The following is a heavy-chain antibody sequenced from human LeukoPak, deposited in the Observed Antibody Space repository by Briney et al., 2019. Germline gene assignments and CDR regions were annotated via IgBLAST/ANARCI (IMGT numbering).Heavy chain of an antibody. CDR3: ARVDPLLTPSRYFDL. V-gene: IGHV1-2*02. CDR2: INPNSGGT. J-gene: IGHJ2*01. D-gene: IGHD4-23*01. CDR1: GYTFTGYY. Sequence: ASVKVSCKASGYTFTGYYMHWVRQAPGQGLEWMGWINPNSGGTNYAQKFQGRVTMTRDTSIGTAYMELSRLRSDDTAVYYCARVDPLLTPSRYFDLWGRGTLVTVSS.